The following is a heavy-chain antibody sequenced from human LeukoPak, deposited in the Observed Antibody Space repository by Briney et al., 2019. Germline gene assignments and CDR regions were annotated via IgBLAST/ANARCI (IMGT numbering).Heavy chain of an antibody. V-gene: IGHV3-48*04. CDR3: ARDLYGGWHYYFDY. D-gene: IGHD2-8*01. Sequence: PGGSLRLSCAASGFTFSSYGMTWVRQAPGKGLEWVSFIYTGASTIYYADSVKGRFTISRDNAKNSVYLQMNSLRAEDTAIYYCARDLYGGWHYYFDYWGQGTLVTVSS. J-gene: IGHJ4*02. CDR1: GFTFSSYG. CDR2: IYTGASTI.